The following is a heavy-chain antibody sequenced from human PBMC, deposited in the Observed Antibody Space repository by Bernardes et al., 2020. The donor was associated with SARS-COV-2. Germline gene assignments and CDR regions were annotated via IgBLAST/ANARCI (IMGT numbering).Heavy chain of an antibody. CDR2: INHSGST. CDR1: GGSFSGYY. V-gene: IGHV4-34*01. CDR3: ARGLYGMDV. J-gene: IGHJ6*02. Sequence: SETLSLTCAVYGGSFSGYYWSWIRQPPGKGLEWIGEINHSGSTNYNQSLKSRVTISVDTTKNQFSLKLSSVTAADTAVYYCARGLYGMDVWGQGTTVTVSS.